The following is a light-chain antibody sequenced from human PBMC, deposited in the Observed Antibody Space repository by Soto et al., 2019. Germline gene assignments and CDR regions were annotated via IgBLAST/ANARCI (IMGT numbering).Light chain of an antibody. CDR2: KAS. V-gene: IGKV1-5*03. CDR3: KQSYSTSWT. CDR1: QSISSW. Sequence: DIQMTQSPSTLSASVGDRVTITCRASQSISSWLAWYQQKPGKAHKLLIYKASSLESGVQSRFSGSGSGTDFTLTIRSLQPEDFATYYCKQSYSTSWTFGQGTKVDIK. J-gene: IGKJ1*01.